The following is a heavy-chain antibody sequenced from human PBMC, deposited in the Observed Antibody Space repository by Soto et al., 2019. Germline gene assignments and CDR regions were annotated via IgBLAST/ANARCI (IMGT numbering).Heavy chain of an antibody. Sequence: PSETLSLSCTVSYGSISVSNVFWGWVRQPPGKGLEWIGNIDYSGTAYFNPSLGTLVTFPVDTSKNQFSLTLYSVTASDTAVYYCARTTGRHLDFWGQGILVTVS. CDR2: IDYSGTA. J-gene: IGHJ4*02. CDR3: ARTTGRHLDF. CDR1: YGSISVSNVF. D-gene: IGHD4-4*01. V-gene: IGHV4-39*01.